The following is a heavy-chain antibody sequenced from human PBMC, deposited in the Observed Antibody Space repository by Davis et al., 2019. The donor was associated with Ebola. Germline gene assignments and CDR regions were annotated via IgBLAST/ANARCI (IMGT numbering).Heavy chain of an antibody. J-gene: IGHJ4*02. V-gene: IGHV3-30*18. Sequence: PGGSLRLSCAASGFTFSSYAMHWVRQAPGKGLEWVAVISYDGSNKYYADSVKGRFTISRDNSKNTLYLQMNSLRAEDTAMYYCAKLLMGQLSHFDYWGQGTLVTVSS. CDR2: ISYDGSNK. CDR1: GFTFSSYA. D-gene: IGHD6-6*01. CDR3: AKLLMGQLSHFDY.